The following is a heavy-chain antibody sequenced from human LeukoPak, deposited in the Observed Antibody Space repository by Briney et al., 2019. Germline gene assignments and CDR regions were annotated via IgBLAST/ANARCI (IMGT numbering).Heavy chain of an antibody. Sequence: GGSLRLSCAASGFTFGSYSMNWVRQAPGKGLEWVSAISGSGAGTYYADSVKGRFTISRDNSKNTLYLQMNSLRAEDTAVYYCAKCTNYCFDYWGQGTLVTVSS. CDR2: ISGSGAGT. CDR3: AKCTNYCFDY. V-gene: IGHV3-23*01. J-gene: IGHJ4*02. D-gene: IGHD1-7*01. CDR1: GFTFGSYS.